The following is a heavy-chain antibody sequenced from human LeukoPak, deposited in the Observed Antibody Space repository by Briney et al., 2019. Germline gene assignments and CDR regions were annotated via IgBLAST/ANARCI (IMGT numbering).Heavy chain of an antibody. V-gene: IGHV3-33*01. CDR3: ARDQSLLYFDY. Sequence: GGSLRLSCAASGFTFSSYGMHWVRQAPGKGLEWVALTWYDGSNKSYGDYVKGRFTISRDNSKNTLYLQMSSLRAEDTAVYYCARDQSLLYFDYWGQGTLVTVSS. CDR1: GFTFSSYG. J-gene: IGHJ4*02. CDR2: TWYDGSNK. D-gene: IGHD2-15*01.